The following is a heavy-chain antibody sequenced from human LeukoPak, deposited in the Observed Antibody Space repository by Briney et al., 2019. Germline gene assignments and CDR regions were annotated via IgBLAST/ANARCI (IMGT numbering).Heavy chain of an antibody. D-gene: IGHD3-16*02. V-gene: IGHV3-30-3*01. Sequence: GGSLRLSCAASGFTFSSYAMHWVRQAPGKGLEWVAVISYDGSNKYYADSVKGRFTISRDNSKNTRYLQMNSLRAEDTAVYYCARDRPPGFRMGLGELSYWGQGTLVTVSS. J-gene: IGHJ4*02. CDR3: ARDRPPGFRMGLGELSY. CDR2: ISYDGSNK. CDR1: GFTFSSYA.